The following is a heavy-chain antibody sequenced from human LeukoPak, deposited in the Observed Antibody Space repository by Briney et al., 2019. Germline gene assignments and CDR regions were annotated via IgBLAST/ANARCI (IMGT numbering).Heavy chain of an antibody. CDR3: ARVPYYDFWSGYYQDY. D-gene: IGHD3-3*01. Sequence: SVKVSCKASGGTFSSYAISWVRQAPGQGLEWMGGIIPIFGTANYAQKFQGRVTITADESTSTAYMELSSLRSEDTAVYYCARVPYYDFWSGYYQDYWGQGTPVTVSS. CDR1: GGTFSSYA. J-gene: IGHJ4*02. V-gene: IGHV1-69*13. CDR2: IIPIFGTA.